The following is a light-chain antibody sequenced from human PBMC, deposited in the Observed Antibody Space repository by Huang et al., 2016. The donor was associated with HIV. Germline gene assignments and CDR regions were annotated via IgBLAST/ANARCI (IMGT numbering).Light chain of an antibody. Sequence: DIQMTQSPSSLSASLGDRVTITCRASQTISTYLNWFQQKPGKAPELLISTASNLQSGVPSRFSGSGSGTDFTLTISSLQPEDFATYYCQQSYSTPRTFGQGTKVEIK. CDR1: QTISTY. CDR2: TAS. V-gene: IGKV1-39*01. CDR3: QQSYSTPRT. J-gene: IGKJ1*01.